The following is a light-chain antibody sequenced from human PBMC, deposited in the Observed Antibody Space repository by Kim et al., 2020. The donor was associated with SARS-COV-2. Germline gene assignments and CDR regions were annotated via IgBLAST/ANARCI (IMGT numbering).Light chain of an antibody. CDR2: GNN. J-gene: IGLJ3*02. CDR1: NTNIDSKY. Sequence: KRTFSCTGRNTNIDSKYQYGYQQNPGTAPKLLIYGNNQRPSGVPARFSGSKSGTSASLAISGLRPEDEADYHCAPREDSGSRRVFGGGTQLTVL. V-gene: IGLV1-47*01. CDR3: APREDSGSRRV.